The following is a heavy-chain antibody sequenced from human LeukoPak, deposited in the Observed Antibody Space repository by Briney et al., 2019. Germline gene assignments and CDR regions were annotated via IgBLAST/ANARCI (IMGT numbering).Heavy chain of an antibody. D-gene: IGHD3-3*01. J-gene: IGHJ2*01. CDR1: GFTFDDYA. CDR3: ARKAGSAYSDYYFDL. CDR2: ISWGGGDI. V-gene: IGHV3-9*03. Sequence: GGSLRLSCAASGFTFDDYAMHWVRQAPGKGLEWVSGISWGGGDIGYADSVKGRFTVSRDNANNSLYLQMNSLRPDDMALYYCARKAGSAYSDYYFDLWGRGTLVTVSS.